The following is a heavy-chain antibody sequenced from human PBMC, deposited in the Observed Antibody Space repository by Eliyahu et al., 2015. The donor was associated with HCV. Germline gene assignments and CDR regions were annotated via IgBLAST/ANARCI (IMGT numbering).Heavy chain of an antibody. CDR2: INPGSGDT. D-gene: IGHD3-10*01. CDR1: GYTFTTYG. CDR3: ARDRPLVRGGVLARHDIYFNALDV. J-gene: IGHJ6*02. V-gene: IGHV1-3*01. Sequence: QAHLVQSGTEVKKPGASVKVSCLASGYTFTTYGLHWVRQAPGQRLEWMGWINPGSGDTKFSQNFRDRVTITRDTSANTAYMEMSRLISEDTAIYYCARDRPLVRGGVLARHDIYFNALDVWGQGTTVAVAS.